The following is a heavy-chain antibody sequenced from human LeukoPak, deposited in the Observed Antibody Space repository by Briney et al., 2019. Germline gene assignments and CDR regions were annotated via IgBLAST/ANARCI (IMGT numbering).Heavy chain of an antibody. Sequence: SVKVSCKASGGTFSSYAISWVRQAPGQGLEWMGRIIPILGIANYAQKFQGRVTITADESTSTAYMELSSLRSEDTAVYYCARGSGSYYNGAYYYMDVRGKGTTVTVSS. J-gene: IGHJ6*03. CDR1: GGTFSSYA. V-gene: IGHV1-69*04. D-gene: IGHD3-10*01. CDR2: IIPILGIA. CDR3: ARGSGSYYNGAYYYMDV.